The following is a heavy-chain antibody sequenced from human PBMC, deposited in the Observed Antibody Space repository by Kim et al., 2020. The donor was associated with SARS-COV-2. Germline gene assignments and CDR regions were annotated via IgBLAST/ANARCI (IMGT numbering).Heavy chain of an antibody. Sequence: PGGSLRLSCTASGFTFGDYGMHWVRQAPGEGPEWVPGISWNNKNIDYADSVKGRFTISRDDAKNSLYLQMNSLRHEDTALYYCAKDVGAVPGYSYYGLDVWSKGTAVSVTS. V-gene: IGHV3-9*01. CDR2: ISWNNKNI. CDR1: GFTFGDYG. CDR3: AKDVGAVPGYSYYGLDV. J-gene: IGHJ6*04. D-gene: IGHD6-19*01.